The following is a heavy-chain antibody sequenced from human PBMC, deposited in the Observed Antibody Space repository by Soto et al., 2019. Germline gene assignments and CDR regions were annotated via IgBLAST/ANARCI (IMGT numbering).Heavy chain of an antibody. D-gene: IGHD1-26*01. V-gene: IGHV1-2*04. CDR3: ARVRSGSYYYFDY. CDR1: GYTFTGYY. CDR2: INPNSGGT. J-gene: IGHJ4*02. Sequence: ASVKVSCKASGYTFTGYYMHWVRQAPGQGLEWMGWINPNSGGTKYAQKFQGWVTMTRDKSISTAYMELSRLRSDDTAVYYCARVRSGSYYYFDYWGQGTLVTVSS.